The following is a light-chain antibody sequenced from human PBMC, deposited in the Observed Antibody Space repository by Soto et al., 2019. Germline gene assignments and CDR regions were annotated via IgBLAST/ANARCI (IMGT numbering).Light chain of an antibody. Sequence: QSALTQPASVSGSPGQSITISCTGTSSDVGGYNYVSWYQQHPGKAPKLMIYEVSNRPSGVSNRFSGSKSGNTASLTISGLQAEDEADYYCCSYAGRYRVFGGGTKVTVL. V-gene: IGLV2-14*01. CDR3: CSYAGRYRV. CDR2: EVS. J-gene: IGLJ3*02. CDR1: SSDVGGYNY.